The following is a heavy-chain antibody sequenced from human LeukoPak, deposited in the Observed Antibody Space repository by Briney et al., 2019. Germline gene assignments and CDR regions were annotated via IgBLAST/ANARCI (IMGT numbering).Heavy chain of an antibody. V-gene: IGHV4-59*08. D-gene: IGHD3-22*01. CDR3: ARGISRGYYDSSGYYWFDP. CDR1: GGSISTYY. J-gene: IGHJ5*02. Sequence: SETLSLTCTVSGGSISTYYWSWIRQPPGKGLEWIGYIYYSGSTNYNPSLKNRVTISVDTSKNQFSLKLSSVTAADTAVYYCARGISRGYYDSSGYYWFDPWGQGTLVTVSS. CDR2: IYYSGST.